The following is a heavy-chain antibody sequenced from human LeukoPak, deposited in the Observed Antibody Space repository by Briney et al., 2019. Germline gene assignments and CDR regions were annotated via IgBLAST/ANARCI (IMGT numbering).Heavy chain of an antibody. Sequence: ASVKVSCTTSNYTFISYGMSWVRQAPGQGLEWMGWISACNGNTNYAQTVQGRVTMTTDTSTSTRYLEVRSLRVDDTAVYYCARELRGTYYYESSGSDYWGQGTLVTVSS. J-gene: IGHJ4*02. CDR2: ISACNGNT. D-gene: IGHD3-22*01. CDR3: ARELRGTYYYESSGSDY. V-gene: IGHV1-18*01. CDR1: NYTFISYG.